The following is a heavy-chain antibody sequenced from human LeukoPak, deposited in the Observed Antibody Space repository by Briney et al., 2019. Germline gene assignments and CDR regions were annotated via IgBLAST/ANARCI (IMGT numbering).Heavy chain of an antibody. J-gene: IGHJ4*02. Sequence: GGSLRPSCAASGFTFSSYAMHWVRQAPGKGLEWVAVISYDGSNKYYADSVKGRFTISRDNSKNTLYLQMNSLRAEDTAVYYRARPRLDYDFWSGYFDYWGQGTLVTVSS. D-gene: IGHD3-3*01. CDR3: ARPRLDYDFWSGYFDY. CDR1: GFTFSSYA. CDR2: ISYDGSNK. V-gene: IGHV3-30-3*01.